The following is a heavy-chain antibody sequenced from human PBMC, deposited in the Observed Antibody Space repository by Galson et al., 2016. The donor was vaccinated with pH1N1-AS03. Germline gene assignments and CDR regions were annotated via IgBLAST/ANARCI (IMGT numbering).Heavy chain of an antibody. J-gene: IGHJ6*02. CDR3: TTKPVSPMDV. Sequence: SLRLSCAASGFSFSTYWMYWVRQAPGKGLVWVGRIKGKTDGGTVDYAAPVKGRFTISRDDSETTLYLQMNSLKTEDTGVYYCTTKPVSPMDVWGQGTTVTVSS. D-gene: IGHD1-14*01. CDR2: IKGKTDGGTV. V-gene: IGHV3-15*01. CDR1: GFSFSTYW.